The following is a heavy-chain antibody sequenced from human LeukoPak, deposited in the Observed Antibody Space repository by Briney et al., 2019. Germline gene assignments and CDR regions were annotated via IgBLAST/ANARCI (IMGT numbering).Heavy chain of an antibody. CDR1: GYTFTAYY. CDR3: ARESPDIVVVVTAALRRSWFDP. D-gene: IGHD2-15*01. J-gene: IGHJ5*02. Sequence: ASVKVSCKASGYTFTAYYMHWVRQAPGHGLEWMGWINPDNGGTNYAQKFQGRVTMTRDTSINTAYMEVSRLKSDDTAVYYCARESPDIVVVVTAALRRSWFDPWGQGTLVTVSS. CDR2: INPDNGGT. V-gene: IGHV1-2*02.